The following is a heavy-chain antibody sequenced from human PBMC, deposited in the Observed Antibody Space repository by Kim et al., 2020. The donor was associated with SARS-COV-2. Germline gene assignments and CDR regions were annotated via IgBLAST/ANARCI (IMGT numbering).Heavy chain of an antibody. V-gene: IGHV1-69*13. CDR2: IIPIFGTA. Sequence: SVKVSCKASGGTFSSYAISWVRQAPGQGLEWMGGIIPIFGTANYAQKFQGRVTITADESTSTAYMELSSLRSEDTAVYYCARDISPARTVTNPSYYYYYGMDVWGQGTTVTVSS. J-gene: IGHJ6*02. CDR1: GGTFSSYA. CDR3: ARDISPARTVTNPSYYYYYGMDV. D-gene: IGHD4-17*01.